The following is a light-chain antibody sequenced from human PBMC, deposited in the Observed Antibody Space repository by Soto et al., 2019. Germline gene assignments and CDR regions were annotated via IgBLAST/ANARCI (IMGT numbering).Light chain of an antibody. V-gene: IGKV3-15*01. Sequence: EIVMTQSPATLYVSQVERSTLSFRASHNVRSSLAWYQQKAGQAPRLLIHGASTRATDIPARFSGSGSGTEFTLTISSLQSEDFAVYYCQHYDNWPITFGQGTRLEIK. CDR2: GAS. CDR1: HNVRSS. J-gene: IGKJ5*01. CDR3: QHYDNWPIT.